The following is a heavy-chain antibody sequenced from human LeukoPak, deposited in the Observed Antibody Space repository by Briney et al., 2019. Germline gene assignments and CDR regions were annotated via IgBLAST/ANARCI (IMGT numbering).Heavy chain of an antibody. CDR1: AGSFSGYY. V-gene: IGHV4-34*01. CDR2: INHSGST. J-gene: IGHJ4*02. CDR3: ARLLVVRGSDY. D-gene: IGHD3-22*01. Sequence: PSETLSLTCAVYAGSFSGYYWSWIRQPPGKGLEWIGEINHSGSTNYNPSLKSRVTISVDTSKNQFSLKLSSVTAADTAVYYCARLLVVRGSDYWGQGTLVTVSS.